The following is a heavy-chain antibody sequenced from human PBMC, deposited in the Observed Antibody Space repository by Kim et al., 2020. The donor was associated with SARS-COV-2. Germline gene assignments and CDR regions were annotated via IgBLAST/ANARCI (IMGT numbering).Heavy chain of an antibody. J-gene: IGHJ4*02. D-gene: IGHD3-10*01. CDR1: GGSINSAGYY. CDR3: ARTGLHSYGRWRGYYFVC. Sequence: SETLSLTCTVSGGSINSAGYYWTWIRQHPGKGLEWIGYIYYNGSTFYNPSLNSRVTISVDTSESQFSLKLSSVIAADTAVYYCARTGLHSYGRWRGYYFVCGGQGTWVTVSS. V-gene: IGHV4-31*03. CDR2: IYYNGST.